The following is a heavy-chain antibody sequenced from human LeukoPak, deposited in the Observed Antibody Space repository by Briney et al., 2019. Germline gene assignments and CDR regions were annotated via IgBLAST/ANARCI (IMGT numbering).Heavy chain of an antibody. J-gene: IGHJ4*02. CDR3: ARGQGTVTTH. CDR1: GGSFSGYY. CDR2: INHSGSA. V-gene: IGHV4-34*01. Sequence: SETLSLTCAVSGGSFSGYYWTWIRQPPGKGLEWIGEINHSGSANYNPSLMSRVTISLDTSKNHFSLNLSSVTAADTAVYYCARGQGTVTTHWGQGTLVTVSS. D-gene: IGHD4-11*01.